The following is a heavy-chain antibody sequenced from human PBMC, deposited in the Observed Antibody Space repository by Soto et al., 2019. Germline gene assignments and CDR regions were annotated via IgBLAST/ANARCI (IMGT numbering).Heavy chain of an antibody. D-gene: IGHD1-7*01. CDR3: ARGKTNWNYEEATFAADY. CDR1: GGTFSSYT. J-gene: IGHJ4*02. Sequence: EASVKVSCKASGGTFSSYTISWVRQAPGQGLEWMGRIIPILGLANYAQKFQGRVTITADKSTSTAYMELSSLRSEDTAVYYCARGKTNWNYEEATFAADYWGQGTLVTVSS. V-gene: IGHV1-69*02. CDR2: IIPILGLA.